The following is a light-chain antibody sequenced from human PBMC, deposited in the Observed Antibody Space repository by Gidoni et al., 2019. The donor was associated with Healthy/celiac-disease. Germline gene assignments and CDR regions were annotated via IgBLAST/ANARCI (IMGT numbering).Light chain of an antibody. CDR1: QSISIY. CDR3: QQCYSTLGG. Sequence: IQMTQSPSSLSASVGDRVTLTCRASQSISIYLNWYQQKPGKAPKLLIYAASSLQSGVPSSFSGSVSGTDFTLTISSLQPEDFAIYYCQQCYSTLGGFXXXTKVEIK. CDR2: AAS. J-gene: IGKJ1*01. V-gene: IGKV1-39*01.